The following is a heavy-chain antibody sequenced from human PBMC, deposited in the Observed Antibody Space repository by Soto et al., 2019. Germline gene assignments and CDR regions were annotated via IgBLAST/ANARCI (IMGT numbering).Heavy chain of an antibody. CDR3: AKDGLYVDYTTSNYYYMEV. CDR1: GFNFDDYA. V-gene: IGHV3-9*01. J-gene: IGHJ6*03. D-gene: IGHD1-1*01. Sequence: EVQLVESGGGLVQPGRSLRLSCVAYGFNFDDYAMHWVRQAPGKGLEWVSLISWKSGSITYADSVKGRFTISRDNAKNSLYLQMNSLRFEDTSNYFWAKDGLYVDYTTSNYYYMEVWGKVTTVTVSS. CDR2: ISWKSGSI.